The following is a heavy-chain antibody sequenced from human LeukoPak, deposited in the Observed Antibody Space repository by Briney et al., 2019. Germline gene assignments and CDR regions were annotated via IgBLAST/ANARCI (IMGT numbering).Heavy chain of an antibody. D-gene: IGHD1-7*01. CDR3: ARRAITGTTFPYYYYYMDV. Sequence: SETLSLTCTVSGGSISHYYWSWIRQPPGKGPEWIGYIYYTGTTNYNPSLKSRVTISVDTSKNQFSLKLSSVTAADTAVYYCARRAITGTTFPYYYYYMDVWGKGTTVTVSS. CDR2: IYYTGTT. CDR1: GGSISHYY. J-gene: IGHJ6*03. V-gene: IGHV4-59*01.